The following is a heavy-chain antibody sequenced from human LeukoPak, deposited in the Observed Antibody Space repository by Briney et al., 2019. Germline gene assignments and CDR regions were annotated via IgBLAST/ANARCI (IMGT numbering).Heavy chain of an antibody. CDR2: ISSSGSTI. J-gene: IGHJ6*04. CDR3: AKDHGSGWYYYYYGMDV. Sequence: GGSLRLSCAASGFTFSSYEMNWVRQAPGKGLEWVSYISSSGSTIYYADSVKGRFTISRDNAKNSLYLQMNSLRAEDTAVYYCAKDHGSGWYYYYYGMDVWGKGTTVTVSS. V-gene: IGHV3-48*03. D-gene: IGHD6-19*01. CDR1: GFTFSSYE.